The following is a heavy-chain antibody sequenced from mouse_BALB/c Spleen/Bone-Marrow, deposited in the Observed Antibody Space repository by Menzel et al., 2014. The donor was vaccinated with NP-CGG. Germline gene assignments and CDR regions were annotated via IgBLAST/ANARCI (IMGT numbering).Heavy chain of an antibody. CDR1: GFTFSSYA. V-gene: IGHV5-9-3*01. Sequence: EVQLVESGGGLVKPGGSLKLSCAASGFTFSSYAMSWVRQTPEKRLEWVATISSGGSYTYFPDSVKGRFTISRDNAKNSLYLQMSSLRSEGTAMYYCARRGYGNYVGYAMDYWGQGTSVTVSS. CDR3: ARRGYGNYVGYAMDY. J-gene: IGHJ4*01. D-gene: IGHD2-10*02. CDR2: ISSGGSYT.